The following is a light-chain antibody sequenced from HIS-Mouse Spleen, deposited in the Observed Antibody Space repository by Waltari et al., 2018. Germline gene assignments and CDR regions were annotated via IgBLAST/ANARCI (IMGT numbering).Light chain of an antibody. J-gene: IGKJ3*01. CDR3: QQYYSYRFT. V-gene: IGKV1-8*01. CDR1: QGISSN. CDR2: AAS. Sequence: AIRMTQSPSSFSASTGDRVTIPCRANQGISSNLAWYQQKPGKAPKLLIYAASTLQSGVPSRFSGSGSGTDFTLTISCLQSEDFATYYCQQYYSYRFTFGPGTKVDIK.